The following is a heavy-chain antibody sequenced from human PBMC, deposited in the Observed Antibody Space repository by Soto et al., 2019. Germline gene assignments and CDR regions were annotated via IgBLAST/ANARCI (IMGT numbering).Heavy chain of an antibody. CDR2: ISYDGSNK. J-gene: IGHJ6*02. CDR3: ASDTRAPMILVGWFGGMDV. CDR1: GFTFSRYA. D-gene: IGHD3-22*01. V-gene: IGHV3-30-3*01. Sequence: LRLSFAASGFTFSRYAMHWVRQAPGKGLELVAVISYDGSNKYYADSVKGRFTISRDNSKNRLYLQMNSLRAEDTAVYYCASDTRAPMILVGWFGGMDVWGHGTTVSDSS.